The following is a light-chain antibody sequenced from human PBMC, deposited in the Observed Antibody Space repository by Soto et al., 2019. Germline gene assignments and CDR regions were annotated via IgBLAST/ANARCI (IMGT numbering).Light chain of an antibody. Sequence: SYELTQPPSVSVAPGQTARITWGGNNIGSKSVHWYQQKPGQAPVLVVYDDSDRPSGIPERFSGSNSGNTATLTISRVEAGDEADYYCQVWDSSSDHPLFGGGTKLTVL. CDR2: DDS. J-gene: IGLJ2*01. CDR1: NIGSKS. CDR3: QVWDSSSDHPL. V-gene: IGLV3-21*02.